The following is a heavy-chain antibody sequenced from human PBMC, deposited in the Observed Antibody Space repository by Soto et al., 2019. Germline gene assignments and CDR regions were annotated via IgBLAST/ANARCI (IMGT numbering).Heavy chain of an antibody. V-gene: IGHV4-4*07. CDR1: GGSISKYY. Sequence: SETLSLTCTVFGGSISKYYWSWIRQPAGKGLEWIGRIDSSGSTNYDPSLKSRVTVSVDTSKNQFSLRVTSVTAADTAVYYCAREGGYYDSSGSGVYHYHGVDVWGQGTTVTVSS. J-gene: IGHJ6*02. D-gene: IGHD3-22*01. CDR3: AREGGYYDSSGSGVYHYHGVDV. CDR2: IDSSGST.